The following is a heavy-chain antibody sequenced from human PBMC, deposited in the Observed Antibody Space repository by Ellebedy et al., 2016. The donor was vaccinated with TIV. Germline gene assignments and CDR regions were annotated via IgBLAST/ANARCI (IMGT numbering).Heavy chain of an antibody. CDR3: ARVDYDAWGPFDY. CDR1: GGSISSYY. Sequence: SETLSLXCTVSGGSISSYYWSWIRQPPGKGLEWIGYIYYSGSTNYNPSLKSRVTISVDTSKNQFSLRLSSVTAADTAVYYCARVDYDAWGPFDYWGQGTLVTVSS. CDR2: IYYSGST. V-gene: IGHV4-59*01. D-gene: IGHD3-3*01. J-gene: IGHJ4*02.